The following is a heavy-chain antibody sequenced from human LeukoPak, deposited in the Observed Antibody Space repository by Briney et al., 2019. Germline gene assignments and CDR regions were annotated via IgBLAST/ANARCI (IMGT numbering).Heavy chain of an antibody. V-gene: IGHV3-48*04. CDR1: GFTFSTYT. D-gene: IGHD4/OR15-4a*01. Sequence: PGGSLRLSCLASGFTFSTYTFNWVRQAPGKGLEWLSYISSVGLTIFYAQSFKARFTISRDNTKNAIYLEMTNLRAEDEGVYNCATDFDYGDYLDFWGQGTLVAASS. CDR3: ATDFDYGDYLDF. CDR2: ISSVGLTI. J-gene: IGHJ4*02.